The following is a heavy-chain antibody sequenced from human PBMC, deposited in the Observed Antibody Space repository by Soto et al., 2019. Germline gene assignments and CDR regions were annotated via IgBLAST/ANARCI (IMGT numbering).Heavy chain of an antibody. CDR2: TYYRSKWYD. D-gene: IGHD3-10*01. Sequence: SQTLSLTCVISGDSVSSNTVAWNWIRQSPSRGLEWLGRTYYRSKWYDDYAESVKSRITINPDTSKNQFSLHLNSVTLEDTAVYYCARSWFGDQVDWFDSWGQGTLVTVSS. CDR1: GDSVSSNTVA. J-gene: IGHJ5*01. V-gene: IGHV6-1*01. CDR3: ARSWFGDQVDWFDS.